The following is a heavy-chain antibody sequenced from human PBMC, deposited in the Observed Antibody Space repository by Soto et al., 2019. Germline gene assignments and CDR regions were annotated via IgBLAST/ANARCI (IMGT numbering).Heavy chain of an antibody. D-gene: IGHD6-19*01. CDR2: IKRKTDGETT. Sequence: GGSLRLSCAASGFTFTNAWMSWVRQAPGKGLEWVGRIKRKTDGETTDYAAFVKGRFTISRDDSKNTLYLQMNSLRAEDTAVYYCSRRTSGWYFDYWGQGTLVTVSS. CDR1: GFTFTNAW. J-gene: IGHJ4*02. CDR3: SRRTSGWYFDY. V-gene: IGHV3-15*01.